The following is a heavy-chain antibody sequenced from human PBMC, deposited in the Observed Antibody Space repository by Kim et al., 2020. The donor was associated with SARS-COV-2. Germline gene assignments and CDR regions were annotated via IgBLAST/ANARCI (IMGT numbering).Heavy chain of an antibody. D-gene: IGHD6-13*01. CDR2: IIPILGIA. CDR3: ARDRSFQQQDAFDI. J-gene: IGHJ3*02. CDR1: GGTFSSYA. Sequence: SVKVSCKSSGGTFSSYAISWVRQAPGQGLEWMGRIIPILGIANYAQKFQGRVTITADKSTSTAYMELSSLRSEDTAVYYCARDRSFQQQDAFDIWGQGTMVTVSS. V-gene: IGHV1-69*04.